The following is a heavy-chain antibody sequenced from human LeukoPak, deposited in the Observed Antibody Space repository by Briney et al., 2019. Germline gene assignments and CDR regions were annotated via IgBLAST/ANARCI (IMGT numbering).Heavy chain of an antibody. D-gene: IGHD6-13*01. CDR3: ARLRLIIAAARNWFDP. CDR1: GYTFTGYY. Sequence: ASVKVSCKASGYTFTGYYMHWVRQAPGQGLEWMGWMNPNSGGTNYAQKFQGRVTMTRDTSISTAYMELSRLRSDDTAVYYCARLRLIIAAARNWFDPWGQGTLVTVSS. J-gene: IGHJ5*02. V-gene: IGHV1-2*02. CDR2: MNPNSGGT.